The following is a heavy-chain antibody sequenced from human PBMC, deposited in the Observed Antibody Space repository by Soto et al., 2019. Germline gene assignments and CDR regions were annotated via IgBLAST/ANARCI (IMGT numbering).Heavy chain of an antibody. V-gene: IGHV1-8*01. CDR2: MNPNTGNT. CDR1: GYTFTSSD. Sequence: QVQLVQSGAEVKKPGASVKVSCKASGYTFTSSDINWVRQATGQGLEWMGWMNPNTGNTGYAQKFQGRITLTRSTSISTAYLELSSLNSDASAVYYCARGASPWGQGTLVTVSS. J-gene: IGHJ5*02. CDR3: ARGASP.